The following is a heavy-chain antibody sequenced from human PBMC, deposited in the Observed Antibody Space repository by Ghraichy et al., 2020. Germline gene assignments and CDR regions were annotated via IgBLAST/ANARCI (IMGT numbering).Heavy chain of an antibody. Sequence: SETLSLTCTVSGGSISSSSYYWGWIRQPPGKGLEWIGSIYYSGSTYYNPSLKSRVTISVDTSKNQFSLKLSSVTAADTAVYYCATTNYDFWSGYYKFDYWGQGTLVTVSS. CDR2: IYYSGST. CDR1: GGSISSSSYY. J-gene: IGHJ4*02. D-gene: IGHD3-3*01. V-gene: IGHV4-39*01. CDR3: ATTNYDFWSGYYKFDY.